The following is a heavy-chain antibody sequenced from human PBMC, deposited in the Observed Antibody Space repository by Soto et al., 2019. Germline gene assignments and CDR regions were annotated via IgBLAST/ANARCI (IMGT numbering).Heavy chain of an antibody. J-gene: IGHJ6*02. D-gene: IGHD3-3*01. CDR1: GYTFTSYY. CDR3: ARAYDFWSDSHPYYYYGMDV. V-gene: IGHV1-46*01. Sequence: ASVKVSCKASGYTFTSYYMHWVRQAPGQGLEWMGIINPSGGSTSYAQKFQGRVTMTRDTSTSTVYMELSSLRSEDTAVYYCARAYDFWSDSHPYYYYGMDVWGQGTTVTVSS. CDR2: INPSGGST.